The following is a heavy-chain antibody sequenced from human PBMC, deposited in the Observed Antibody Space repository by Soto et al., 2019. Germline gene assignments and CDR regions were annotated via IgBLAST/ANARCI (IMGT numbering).Heavy chain of an antibody. D-gene: IGHD2-8*01. V-gene: IGHV1-69*02. CDR3: ARGKDCTNGVCYQDYYYYYMDV. Sequence: SVKVSCKASGGTFSSYTISWVRQAPGQGLEWMGRIIPILGIANYAQKFQGRVTITADKSTSTAYMELSSLRSEDTAVYYCARGKDCTNGVCYQDYYYYYMDVWGKGTTVTVSS. CDR2: IIPILGIA. J-gene: IGHJ6*03. CDR1: GGTFSSYT.